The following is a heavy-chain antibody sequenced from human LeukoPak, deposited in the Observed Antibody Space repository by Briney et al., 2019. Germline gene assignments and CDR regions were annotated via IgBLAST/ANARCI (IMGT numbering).Heavy chain of an antibody. CDR2: IIPIFGTA. D-gene: IGHD6-13*01. V-gene: IGHV1-69*05. Sequence: SVKVSCKASGGTFSSYAISWVRQAPGQGLEWMGGIIPIFGTANYAQKFQGRVTITTDESTSTAYMELSSLRSEDTAVYYCARDLLAAAQGDYWGQGTLVTVSS. J-gene: IGHJ4*02. CDR3: ARDLLAAAQGDY. CDR1: GGTFSSYA.